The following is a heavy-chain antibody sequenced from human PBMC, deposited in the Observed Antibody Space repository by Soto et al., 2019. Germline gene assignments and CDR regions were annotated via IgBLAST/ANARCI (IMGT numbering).Heavy chain of an antibody. CDR1: GFTFSSYA. J-gene: IGHJ4*02. V-gene: IGHV3-23*01. D-gene: IGHD6-6*01. CDR2: ISGSGGST. Sequence: GGSLRLSCAASGFTFSSYAMSWVRQAPGKGLEWVSAISGSGGSTYYADSVKGRFTISRDNSKNTLYLQMNSLRAEDTAVYYCIRLSSSVRFYFDYWGQGTLVTVSS. CDR3: IRLSSSVRFYFDY.